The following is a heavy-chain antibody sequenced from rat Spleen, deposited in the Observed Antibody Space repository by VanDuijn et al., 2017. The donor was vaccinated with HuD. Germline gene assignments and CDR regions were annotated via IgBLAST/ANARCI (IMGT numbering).Heavy chain of an antibody. CDR1: GFTFNNYW. D-gene: IGHD1-11*01. CDR3: ARSYGGYTQHWFAY. V-gene: IGHV5-31*01. J-gene: IGHJ3*01. CDR2: ITNASGRT. Sequence: EVQLVESGGGLVQPGGSLKLSCVASGFTFNNYWMTWIRQAPGKGLEWVASITNASGRTYYPDSVKGRFTISRDTAQNTLYLQMNSLQTEDTATYYCARSYGGYTQHWFAYWGQGTLVTVSS.